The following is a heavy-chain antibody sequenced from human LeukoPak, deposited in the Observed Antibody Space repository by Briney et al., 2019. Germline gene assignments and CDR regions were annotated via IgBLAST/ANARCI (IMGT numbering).Heavy chain of an antibody. CDR2: INTNTGNP. V-gene: IGHV7-4-1*02. D-gene: IGHD2-2*02. J-gene: IGHJ5*02. Sequence: ASVKVSCKASGYTFTSYAMNWVRQAPGQGLEWMGWINTNTGNPTYAQGFTGRFVFSLDTSVSTAYLQISSLKAEDTAVYYCARDGDLAYQLLYVYGFDPWGQGTLVTVSS. CDR3: ARDGDLAYQLLYVYGFDP. CDR1: GYTFTSYA.